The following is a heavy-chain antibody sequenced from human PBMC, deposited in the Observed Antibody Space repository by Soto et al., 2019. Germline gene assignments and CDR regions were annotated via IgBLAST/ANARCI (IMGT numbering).Heavy chain of an antibody. CDR2: IYHSGST. CDR1: GGSLSQYY. J-gene: IGHJ4*02. Sequence: SETLSLTCTVSGGSLSQYYWSWIRQPPGKGLEWIGYIYHSGSTYYNPSLKSRVTISVDRSKNQFSLKLSSVTAADTAVYYCARVDTYRYFDYWGQGTLVTVSS. CDR3: ARVDTYRYFDY. D-gene: IGHD1-26*01. V-gene: IGHV4-30-2*01.